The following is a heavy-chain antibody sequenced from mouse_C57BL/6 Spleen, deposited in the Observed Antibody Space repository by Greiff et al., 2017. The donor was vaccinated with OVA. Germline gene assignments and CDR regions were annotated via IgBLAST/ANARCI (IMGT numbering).Heavy chain of an antibody. CDR2: INPNNGGT. Sequence: VQLQQSGPELVKPGASVKISCKASGYTFTDYYMNWVKQSHGKSLEWIGDINPNNGGTSYNQKFKGKATLTVDKSSSTAYMELRSLTSEDSAVYYCARRRPYYDYWGQGTLVTVSA. CDR1: GYTFTDYY. CDR3: ARRRPYYDY. V-gene: IGHV1-26*01. D-gene: IGHD1-1*02. J-gene: IGHJ3*01.